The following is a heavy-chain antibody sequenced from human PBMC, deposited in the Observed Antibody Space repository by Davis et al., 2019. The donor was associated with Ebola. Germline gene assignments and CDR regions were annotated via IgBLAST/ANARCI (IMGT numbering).Heavy chain of an antibody. Sequence: AASVKVSCKASGYSFSSYGFSWVRQAPGQGLEWVGWFSAHNGNIYYAQKFQGRVTMTRDTSTSTVYMELSSLRSEDTAVYYCARASIRYCSGGSCYSVPPGNWFDPWGQGTLVTVSS. CDR1: GYSFSSYG. D-gene: IGHD2-15*01. CDR3: ARASIRYCSGGSCYSVPPGNWFDP. V-gene: IGHV1-18*01. J-gene: IGHJ5*02. CDR2: FSAHNGNI.